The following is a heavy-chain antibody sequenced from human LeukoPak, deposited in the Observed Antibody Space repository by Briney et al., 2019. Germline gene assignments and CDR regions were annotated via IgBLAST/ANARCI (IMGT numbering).Heavy chain of an antibody. Sequence: ASVKVSCKASGYTFTSYGISWVRQAPGQGLEWMGWISAYNGNTNYAQKLQGRVTMTTDTSTSTAYMELRSLRSDDTAVYYCARRGSSWTPSYYFDYWGQGTLVTVSS. CDR2: ISAYNGNT. D-gene: IGHD6-13*01. CDR1: GYTFTSYG. J-gene: IGHJ4*02. V-gene: IGHV1-18*01. CDR3: ARRGSSWTPSYYFDY.